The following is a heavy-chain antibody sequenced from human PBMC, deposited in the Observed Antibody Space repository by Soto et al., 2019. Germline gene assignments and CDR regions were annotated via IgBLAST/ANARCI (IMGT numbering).Heavy chain of an antibody. D-gene: IGHD6-13*01. CDR3: ARLTAPNIAAAPYY. Sequence: TGGSLRLSCAPSGFTFSNYAMNWVRQAPGKGLVWVSRINSDGSSTSYADSVKGRFTVSRDNAKNTLYLQMNSLRAEDTAVYYCARLTAPNIAAAPYYWGQGTLVTVSS. CDR2: INSDGSST. J-gene: IGHJ4*02. V-gene: IGHV3-74*01. CDR1: GFTFSNYA.